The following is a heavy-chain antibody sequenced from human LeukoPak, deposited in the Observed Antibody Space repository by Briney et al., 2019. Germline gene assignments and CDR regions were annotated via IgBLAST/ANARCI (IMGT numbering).Heavy chain of an antibody. CDR1: GFTFSSYS. J-gene: IGHJ3*02. D-gene: IGHD3-10*01. V-gene: IGHV3-21*01. CDR3: ARAGVIITRDAFDI. CDR2: ISSSSSYI. Sequence: GGSLRLSCAASGFTFSSYSMNWVRQAPGKGLEWVSSISSSSSYIYYADSVKGRFTISRDNAKNSLYLQMNSLRAEDTAVYYCARAGVIITRDAFDIWGQGTMVTVSS.